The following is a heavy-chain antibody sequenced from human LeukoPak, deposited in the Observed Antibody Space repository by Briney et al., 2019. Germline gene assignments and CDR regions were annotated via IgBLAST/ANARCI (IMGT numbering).Heavy chain of an antibody. CDR3: ARETPDAYNFDY. D-gene: IGHD1-1*01. CDR2: IYSSGDVR. Sequence: ASVKVSCKASGYTFTSYHLHWVRQAAGQGLEWMGIIYSSGDVRGHAQNFQGRVTMTRDTSTSTIYLELSSLESEDTAVYYCARETPDAYNFDYWGQGTLVTVSS. J-gene: IGHJ4*02. V-gene: IGHV1-46*01. CDR1: GYTFTSYH.